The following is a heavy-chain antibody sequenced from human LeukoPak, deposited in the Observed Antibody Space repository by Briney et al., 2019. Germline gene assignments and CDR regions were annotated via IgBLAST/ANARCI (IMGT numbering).Heavy chain of an antibody. CDR3: ARVGYSSSSGNDAFDI. CDR1: GGTFSSYA. Sequence: SVKVSCKASGGTFSSYAISWVRQAPGQGLEWMGGITPIFGTANYAQKFQGRVTITADESTSTAYMELSSLRSEDTAVYYCARVGYSSSSGNDAFDIWGQGTMVTVSS. J-gene: IGHJ3*02. CDR2: ITPIFGTA. V-gene: IGHV1-69*13. D-gene: IGHD6-6*01.